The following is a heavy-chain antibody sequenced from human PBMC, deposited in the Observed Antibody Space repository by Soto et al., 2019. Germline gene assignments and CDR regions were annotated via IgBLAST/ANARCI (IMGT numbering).Heavy chain of an antibody. Sequence: ASVKVSCKASGYTFTSYGISWVRQAPGQGLEWMGWISAYNGNTNYAQKLQGRVTMTTDTSTSTAYMGLRSLRSDDTAVYYCARPYYYDSSGYPGDSYGMDVWGQGTTVTVSS. CDR2: ISAYNGNT. CDR1: GYTFTSYG. D-gene: IGHD3-22*01. V-gene: IGHV1-18*04. CDR3: ARPYYYDSSGYPGDSYGMDV. J-gene: IGHJ6*02.